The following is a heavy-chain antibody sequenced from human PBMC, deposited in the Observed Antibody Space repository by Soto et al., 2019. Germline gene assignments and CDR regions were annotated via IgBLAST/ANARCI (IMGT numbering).Heavy chain of an antibody. Sequence: GESLKISCRTSGYKFTSCWIAWVRQKPGKGLEWMGIIFPSDSDTRYSPSFQGQVTISADRSTSTVFLQWSSLKASDTAVYFCARKDKSGYFNWFDPWGQGTLVTVSS. J-gene: IGHJ5*02. D-gene: IGHD3-22*01. CDR1: GYKFTSCW. V-gene: IGHV5-51*01. CDR2: IFPSDSDT. CDR3: ARKDKSGYFNWFDP.